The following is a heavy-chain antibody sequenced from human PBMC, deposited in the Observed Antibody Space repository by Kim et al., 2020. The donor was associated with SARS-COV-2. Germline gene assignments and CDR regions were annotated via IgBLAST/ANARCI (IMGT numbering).Heavy chain of an antibody. D-gene: IGHD3-10*01. CDR3: AKALYGSGSYGPVFGQTIFDY. J-gene: IGHJ4*02. CDR2: ISGSGGST. CDR1: GFTFSSYA. V-gene: IGHV3-23*01. Sequence: GGSLRLSCAASGFTFSSYAMSWVRQAPGKGLEWVSAISGSGGSTYYADSVKGRFTISRDNSKNTLYLQMNSLRAEDTAVYYCAKALYGSGSYGPVFGQTIFDYWGQGTLVTVSS.